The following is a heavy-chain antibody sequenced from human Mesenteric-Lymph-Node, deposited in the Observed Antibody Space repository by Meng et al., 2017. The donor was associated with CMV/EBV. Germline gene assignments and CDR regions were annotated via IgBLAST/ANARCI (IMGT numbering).Heavy chain of an antibody. CDR2: ISSSGGST. Sequence: GESLKISCAASGFTFSMYAMSWVRQAPGKGLEWVSIISSSGGSTYFADSVKGRFTISRDNSKNTLYVQMNSLRAEDTAVYYCAIRIRGVMAWGQGTLVTVSS. J-gene: IGHJ5*02. CDR1: GFTFSMYA. V-gene: IGHV3-23*01. CDR3: AIRIRGVMA. D-gene: IGHD3-10*01.